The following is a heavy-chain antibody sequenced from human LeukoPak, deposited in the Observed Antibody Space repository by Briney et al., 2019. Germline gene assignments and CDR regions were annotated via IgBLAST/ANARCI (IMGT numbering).Heavy chain of an antibody. CDR3: ATVPIRITMIDQGI. CDR2: FDPEDGET. J-gene: IGHJ3*02. CDR1: GYTLTELS. Sequence: ASVKVSCKVSGYTLTELSMHWVRQAPGEGLEWMGGFDPEDGETIYAQKFQGRVTMTEDTSTDTAYMELSSLRSEDAAVYYCATVPIRITMIDQGIWGQGTMVTVSS. D-gene: IGHD3-22*01. V-gene: IGHV1-24*01.